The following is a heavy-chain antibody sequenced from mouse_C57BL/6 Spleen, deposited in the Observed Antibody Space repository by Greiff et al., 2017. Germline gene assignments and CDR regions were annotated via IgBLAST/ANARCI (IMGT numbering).Heavy chain of an antibody. V-gene: IGHV1-55*01. J-gene: IGHJ4*01. Sequence: QVHVKQPGAELVKPGASVKMSCKASGYTFTSYWITWVKQRPGQGLEWIGDIYPGSGSTNYNEKFKSKATLTVDTSSSTAYMQLSSLTSEDSAVYYCARKGLGLLRYPMDYWGQGTSVTVSS. CDR1: GYTFTSYW. CDR3: ARKGLGLLRYPMDY. D-gene: IGHD1-1*01. CDR2: IYPGSGST.